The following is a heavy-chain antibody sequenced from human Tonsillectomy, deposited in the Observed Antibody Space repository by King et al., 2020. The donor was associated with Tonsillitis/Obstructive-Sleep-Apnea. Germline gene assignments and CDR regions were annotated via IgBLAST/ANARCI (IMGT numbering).Heavy chain of an antibody. V-gene: IGHV4-4*07. D-gene: IGHD3-22*01. CDR2: IYISGST. CDR3: ARGVDYYDSSGIYYFDY. J-gene: IGHJ4*02. CDR1: GGSISSYY. Sequence: VQLQESGPGLVKPSETLSLTRTVSGGSISSYYWSWIRQPAGKGLEWIGRIYISGSTNYNPSLKSRFTMSLDTSKNQFSLKLSSVTAADTAVYYCARGVDYYDSSGIYYFDYWGQGTLVTVSS.